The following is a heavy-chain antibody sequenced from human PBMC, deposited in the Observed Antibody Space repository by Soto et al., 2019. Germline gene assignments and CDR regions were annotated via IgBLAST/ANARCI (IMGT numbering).Heavy chain of an antibody. CDR2: ISSSSSVI. J-gene: IGHJ6*03. CDR3: AIDLSWGSNWYYYMDV. D-gene: IGHD7-27*01. V-gene: IGHV3-48*01. CDR1: GFILSDCA. Sequence: GGSLRLSCATSGFILSDCAMNWVRQAPGKGLEWVSYISSSSSVIDYADSVKGRFTVSRDNARNSLYLQMNSLRAEDTAVYYCAIDLSWGSNWYYYMDVWGKGTTVTVS.